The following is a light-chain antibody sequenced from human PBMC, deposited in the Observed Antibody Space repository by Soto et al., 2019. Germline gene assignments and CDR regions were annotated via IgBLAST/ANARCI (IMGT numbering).Light chain of an antibody. CDR1: QSVSTN. J-gene: IGKJ1*01. V-gene: IGKV3-15*01. Sequence: DIEMTQSPATLSVSPGERATLSCRASQSVSTNVAWYQQKPGQAPRLVIYAASTMATGIPARFSGSGSGTEFCLTISSMQYEDFAVYYYQQYDNRPPWTFGQGTKVEIK. CDR2: AAS. CDR3: QQYDNRPPWT.